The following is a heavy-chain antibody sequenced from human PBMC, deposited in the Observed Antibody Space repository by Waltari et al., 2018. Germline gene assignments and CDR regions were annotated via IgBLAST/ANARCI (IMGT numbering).Heavy chain of an antibody. CDR3: ARGAFGFT. J-gene: IGHJ5*02. D-gene: IGHD3-10*01. CDR2: VMRCGGDT. Sequence: EVQLLESGGGLVQPGGSLRLSCAASGFSFSSFAMSWLRRTPGKGLEWVSSVMRCGGDTPYADSVRGRFTISRDDSKNTLSLQMDSLRGDDTALYYCARGAFGFTCGQGTLVTVSS. V-gene: IGHV3-23*01. CDR1: GFSFSSFA.